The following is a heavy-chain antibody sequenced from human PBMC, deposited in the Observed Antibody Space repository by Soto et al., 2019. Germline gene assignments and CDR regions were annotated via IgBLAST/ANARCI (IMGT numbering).Heavy chain of an antibody. CDR3: AKQPGIAAALGGY. V-gene: IGHV3-23*01. CDR2: ISGSGGST. J-gene: IGHJ4*02. Sequence: EVQLLESGGGLVQPGGSLRLSCAASGFTFSSYAMSWVRQAPGKGLEWVSAISGSGGSTYYADSVKGRFTIPRDNSKNPLYLQMNSLRAEDTAVYYCAKQPGIAAALGGYWGQGTLVTVSS. D-gene: IGHD6-13*01. CDR1: GFTFSSYA.